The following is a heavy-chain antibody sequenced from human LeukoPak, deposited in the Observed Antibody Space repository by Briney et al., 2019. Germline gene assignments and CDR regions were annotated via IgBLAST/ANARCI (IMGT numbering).Heavy chain of an antibody. CDR1: GGSISSYY. Sequence: SETLSLTCTVSGGSISSYYWSWIRQPPGKGLEGIGYIYYSGSTNYNPSLKSRVTISVDTSKNQFSLKLSSVTAADTAVYYCARGPRRDGYNYVHAFDIWGQGTMVTVSS. J-gene: IGHJ3*02. CDR3: ARGPRRDGYNYVHAFDI. V-gene: IGHV4-59*01. CDR2: IYYSGST. D-gene: IGHD5-24*01.